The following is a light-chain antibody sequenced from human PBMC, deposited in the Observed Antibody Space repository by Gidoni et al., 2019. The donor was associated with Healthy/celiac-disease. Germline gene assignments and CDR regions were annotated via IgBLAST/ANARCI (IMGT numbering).Light chain of an antibody. CDR2: KAS. CDR1: QSISSW. Sequence: DIQMTQSPSTLSASVGDRVTITCRASQSISSWLAWYQQKPGKAPKLLIYKASSLESGVPSRFSGSGSGIEFTLTISSLQPDDFATYYCQQYNSRRTFGQGTKVEIK. J-gene: IGKJ1*01. CDR3: QQYNSRRT. V-gene: IGKV1-5*03.